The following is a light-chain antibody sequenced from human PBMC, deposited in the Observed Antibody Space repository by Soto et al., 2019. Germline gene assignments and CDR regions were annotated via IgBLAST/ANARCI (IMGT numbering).Light chain of an antibody. CDR2: GNS. J-gene: IGLJ2*01. CDR1: SSNIGAGYD. V-gene: IGLV1-40*01. CDR3: QSYDSSSGVV. Sequence: QSVLTQPPSVSGAPGQRVTISCTGSSSNIGAGYDVHWYQQLPGTAPKLLIYGNSNRPSGVPDRFSGSKSGTSASLAITGIQAEDEADYYCQSYDSSSGVVFGGGTKLTVL.